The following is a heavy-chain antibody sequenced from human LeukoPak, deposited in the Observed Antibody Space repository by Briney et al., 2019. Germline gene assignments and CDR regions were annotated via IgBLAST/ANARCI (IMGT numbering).Heavy chain of an antibody. J-gene: IGHJ6*02. CDR2: IYSGGST. D-gene: IGHD2-15*01. CDR3: ARVVAAGYYGMDV. V-gene: IGHV3-53*01. CDR1: GFTVSSNY. Sequence: GGSLRLSCAASGFTVSSNYMSWVRQAPGKGLEWVSVIYSGGSTYYADSVKGRFTISRDNSKNTLYLQMNSLRAEDTAVYYCARVVAAGYYGMDVWGQGTTVTVSS.